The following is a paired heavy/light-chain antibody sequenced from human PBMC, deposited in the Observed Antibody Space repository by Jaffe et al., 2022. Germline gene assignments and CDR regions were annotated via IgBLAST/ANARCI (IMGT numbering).Light chain of an antibody. J-gene: IGLJ2*01. V-gene: IGLV3-21*04. CDR1: NIGSKS. CDR3: QVWDSSSDQVV. CDR2: YDS. Sequence: SYVLTQPPSVSVAPGKTARITCGGNNIGSKSVHWYQQKPGQAPVLVIYYDSDRPSGIPERFSGSNSGNTATLTISRVEAGDEADYYCQVWDSSSDQVVFGGGTKLTVL.
Heavy chain of an antibody. CDR3: ARGLTDPDYYDFWSGYYNYYMDV. D-gene: IGHD3-3*01. CDR2: INHSGST. V-gene: IGHV4-34*01. J-gene: IGHJ6*03. Sequence: QVQLQQWGAGLLKPSETLSLTCAVYGGSFSGYYWSWIRQPPGKGLEWIGEINHSGSTNYNPSLKSRVTISVDTSKNQFSLKLSSVTAADTAVYYCARGLTDPDYYDFWSGYYNYYMDVWGKGTTVTVSS. CDR1: GGSFSGYY.